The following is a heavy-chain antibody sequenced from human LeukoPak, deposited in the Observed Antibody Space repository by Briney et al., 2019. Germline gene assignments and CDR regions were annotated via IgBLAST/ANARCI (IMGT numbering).Heavy chain of an antibody. D-gene: IGHD6-19*01. J-gene: IGHJ4*02. CDR3: TSFSGPIDY. CDR1: GFTLSNYA. Sequence: GGSLRLSCAASGFTLSNYAMNWVRQAPGKGLEWVSSINGSGDKTYYADSVKGRFTVSRDNAKNTLYLQMNSLRAEDTAVYYCTSFSGPIDYWGQGSLVTVSS. CDR2: INGSGDKT. V-gene: IGHV3-23*01.